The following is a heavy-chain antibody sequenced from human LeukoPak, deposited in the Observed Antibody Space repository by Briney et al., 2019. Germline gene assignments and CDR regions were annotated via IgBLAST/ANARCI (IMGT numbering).Heavy chain of an antibody. Sequence: SETLSLTCTVSGGSTSSYYWSWIRQPPGKGLEWIGYIYYSGSTNYNPSLKGRVTISVDTSKNQYSLKLSSVTAADTAVYYCARDRPLRGMDVWGQGTTVTVSS. CDR2: IYYSGST. V-gene: IGHV4-59*01. J-gene: IGHJ6*02. CDR1: GGSTSSYY. D-gene: IGHD6-6*01. CDR3: ARDRPLRGMDV.